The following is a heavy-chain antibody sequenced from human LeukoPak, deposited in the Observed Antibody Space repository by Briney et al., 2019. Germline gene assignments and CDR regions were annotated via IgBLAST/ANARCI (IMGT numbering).Heavy chain of an antibody. J-gene: IGHJ4*02. Sequence: SETLSLTCTVSGGSISSYYWSWIRQPAGKGLEWIGRIYTSGSTNYNPSLKSRVTISVDTSKNQFSLKLSSVTAADTAVCYCAAHDSSGYFSYWGQGTLVTVSS. CDR2: IYTSGST. CDR3: AAHDSSGYFSY. V-gene: IGHV4-4*07. D-gene: IGHD3-22*01. CDR1: GGSISSYY.